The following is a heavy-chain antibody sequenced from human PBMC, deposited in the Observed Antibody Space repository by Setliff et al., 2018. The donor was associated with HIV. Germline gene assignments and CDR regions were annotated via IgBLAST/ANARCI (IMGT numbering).Heavy chain of an antibody. CDR3: ARTSAGARGFGLTYFYYMDV. V-gene: IGHV1-69*13. CDR1: GGTFSSYA. J-gene: IGHJ6*03. Sequence: GASVKVSCKASGGTFSSYAISWVQQAPGQGLEWMGGIIPLFNTPTYAQNFQGRVTIAADEYTNAAYMELSRLRFEDTAVYYCARTSAGARGFGLTYFYYMDVWGQGTTVTVSS. CDR2: IIPLFNTP. D-gene: IGHD6-19*01.